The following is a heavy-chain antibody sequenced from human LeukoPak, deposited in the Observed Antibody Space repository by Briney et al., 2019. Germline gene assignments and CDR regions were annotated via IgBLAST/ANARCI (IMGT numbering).Heavy chain of an antibody. CDR1: GFTFSSYG. CDR2: IRYDGSNK. V-gene: IGHV3-30*02. CDR3: AKGTTPPKAGFDP. Sequence: GGSLRLSCAASGFTFSSYGMHWVRQAPGKGLEWVAFIRYDGSNKYYADSVKGRFTISRDNSKNTLYLQMNSLRAEDTAVYYCAKGTTPPKAGFDPWGQGTLVTVSS. D-gene: IGHD2-2*01. J-gene: IGHJ5*02.